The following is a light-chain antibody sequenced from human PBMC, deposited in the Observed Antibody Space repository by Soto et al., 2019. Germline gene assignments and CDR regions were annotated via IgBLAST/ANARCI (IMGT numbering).Light chain of an antibody. V-gene: IGLV2-14*03. Sequence: QSALTQPASVSGSPGQSITISCSGTSSDVGGYNFVSWYQVHPGTAPRLILYDVSSRPSGVSYRFSGSKSANTASLNISRLQAGDEADYYCSSYTTTTSLVVFGGGTKLTVL. CDR1: SSDVGGYNF. CDR3: SSYTTTTSLVV. CDR2: DVS. J-gene: IGLJ2*01.